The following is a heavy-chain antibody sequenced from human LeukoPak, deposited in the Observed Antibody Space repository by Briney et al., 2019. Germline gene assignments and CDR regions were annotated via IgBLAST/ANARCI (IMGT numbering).Heavy chain of an antibody. CDR1: GFIFSTCG. CDR3: VRASGPFDI. CDR2: IWYDGSNK. J-gene: IGHJ3*02. V-gene: IGHV3-33*01. Sequence: GGSLRLSCAASGFIFSTCGMHWVRQAPGKGPEWVAVIWYDGSNKYYADSVKGRFTISRDNSKNTLLLQMNNLRAEDTAVYYCVRASGPFDIWGQGTMVTVSS. D-gene: IGHD3-10*01.